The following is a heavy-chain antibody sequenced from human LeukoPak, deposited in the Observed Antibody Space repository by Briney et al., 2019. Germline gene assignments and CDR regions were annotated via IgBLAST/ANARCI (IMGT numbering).Heavy chain of an antibody. J-gene: IGHJ4*02. CDR3: ARASGYALLDY. V-gene: IGHV4-59*12. D-gene: IGHD5-12*01. CDR1: GGSISSYY. CDR2: IYYSGST. Sequence: PSETLSLTCTVSGGSISSYYWSWIRQPPGKGLEWIGYIYYSGSTNYNPSLKSRVTISVDTSKNQFSLKLSSVTAADTAVYYCARASGYALLDYWGQGTLVTVSS.